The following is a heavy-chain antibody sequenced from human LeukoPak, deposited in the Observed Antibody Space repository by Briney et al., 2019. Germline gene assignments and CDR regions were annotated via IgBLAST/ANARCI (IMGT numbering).Heavy chain of an antibody. CDR1: GFTFSTFP. V-gene: IGHV3-30*04. CDR3: ARVGRVSIYPSYMDV. CDR2: ISDDGRNT. Sequence: GPYLRLSCEASGFTFSTFPMHWVRQTPDKRLEWVAVISDDGRNTYYADSVKSRFTISRDNSKNTLYLQMNSLSPEDTAVVYCARVGRVSIYPSYMDVWGKGTTVTVSS. D-gene: IGHD6-6*01. J-gene: IGHJ6*03.